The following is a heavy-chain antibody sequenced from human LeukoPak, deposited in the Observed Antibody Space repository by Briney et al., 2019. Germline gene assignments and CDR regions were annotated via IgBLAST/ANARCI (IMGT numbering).Heavy chain of an antibody. CDR1: GYTFTGYY. CDR3: ARDRWGYGSGSYLFDY. V-gene: IGHV1-2*02. Sequence: GASVKVSCKASGYTFTGYYMHWVRQAPGQGLEWMGWINPNSGGTNYAQKFQDRVTMTRDTSISTAYMELSRLRSDDTAVYYCARDRWGYGSGSYLFDYWGQGTLVTVSS. J-gene: IGHJ4*02. CDR2: INPNSGGT. D-gene: IGHD3-10*01.